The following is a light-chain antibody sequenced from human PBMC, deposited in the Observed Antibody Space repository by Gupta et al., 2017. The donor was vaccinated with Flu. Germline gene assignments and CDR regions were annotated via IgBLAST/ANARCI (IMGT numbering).Light chain of an antibody. V-gene: IGKV1-39*01. CDR2: ITS. Sequence: DFQMTQSPSSLSASVGDSVTITCRASQTIRGYLNWYQQKPGKAPKLLIYITSNLQGGVPSRFRGSGSGTVCTLTIRSLQPEDSATYYCQQSFSTPHTFGQGTKLEIK. J-gene: IGKJ2*01. CDR1: QTIRGY. CDR3: QQSFSTPHT.